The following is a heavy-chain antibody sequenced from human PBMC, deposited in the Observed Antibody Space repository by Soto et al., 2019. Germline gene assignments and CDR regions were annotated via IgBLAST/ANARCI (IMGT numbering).Heavy chain of an antibody. CDR2: ISWNSGSI. Sequence: EVQLVESGGGLVQPGRSLRLSCAASGFTFDDYAMHWVRQAPGKGLEWVSGISWNSGSIGYADSVKGRFTISRDNAKNSLYLQMNSLRDEDTALYYCAKALLRWYTDAWFDPWGQVTLVTVSS. CDR3: AKALLRWYTDAWFDP. J-gene: IGHJ5*02. V-gene: IGHV3-9*01. D-gene: IGHD4-17*01. CDR1: GFTFDDYA.